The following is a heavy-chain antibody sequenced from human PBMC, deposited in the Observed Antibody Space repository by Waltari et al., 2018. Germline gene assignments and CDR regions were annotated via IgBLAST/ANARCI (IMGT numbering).Heavy chain of an antibody. V-gene: IGHV4-39*07. D-gene: IGHD3-10*01. Sequence: QLQLLESGPGLVKPLETLSLSCSVSGDSVINSNYSWGWIRQPPGKGLEWIGNIYYSGGSSYNPSLKGRVIISVETSKNQFSVRLTSVTAADTALFYCARLSPPMWVRGVKGGYYFDYWGPGTLVTVSS. CDR2: IYYSGGS. CDR3: ARLSPPMWVRGVKGGYYFDY. CDR1: GDSVINSNYS. J-gene: IGHJ4*02.